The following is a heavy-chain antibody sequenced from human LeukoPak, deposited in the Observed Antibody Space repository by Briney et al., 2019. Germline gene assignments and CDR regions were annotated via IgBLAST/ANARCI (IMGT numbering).Heavy chain of an antibody. CDR2: IKQDGSQK. V-gene: IGHV3-7*01. CDR1: GFTFSSYW. Sequence: GGSLRLSCAASGFTFSSYWMSWVRQAPGKGLEWVANIKQDGSQKYYVDSVKGRFTISRDNAKNSLYLQMNSLRAEDTAVYYCARDLKRSPTDYWGQGTLVTVSS. D-gene: IGHD6-25*01. CDR3: ARDLKRSPTDY. J-gene: IGHJ4*02.